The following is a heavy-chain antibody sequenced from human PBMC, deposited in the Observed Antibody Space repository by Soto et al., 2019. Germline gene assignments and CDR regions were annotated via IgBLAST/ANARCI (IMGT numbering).Heavy chain of an antibody. CDR2: ISGSGGST. Sequence: EVQLLESGGGLVQPGGSLRLSCAASGFTFSSYAMSWVRQAPGKGLEWVSAISGSGGSTYYADSVNGRFTISRDNSKRTPYAQMTSMRAEDTGLYYCASHPFVYSVSYYYYFDYWGQGTLVTVSS. V-gene: IGHV3-23*01. D-gene: IGHD1-26*01. J-gene: IGHJ4*02. CDR3: ASHPFVYSVSYYYYFDY. CDR1: GFTFSSYA.